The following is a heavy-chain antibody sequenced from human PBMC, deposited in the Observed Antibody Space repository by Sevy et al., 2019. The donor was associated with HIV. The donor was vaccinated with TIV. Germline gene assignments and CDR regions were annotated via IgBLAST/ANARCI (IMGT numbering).Heavy chain of an antibody. D-gene: IGHD4-17*01. CDR2: ISNSGSAK. V-gene: IGHV3-48*03. CDR1: GFPFGSYE. CDR3: ARDLPPSATTVAHFDY. Sequence: GGSLRLSCTASGFPFGSYEMNWVRQAPGKGLEWVSYISNSGSAKYYSDSVRGRFTISRDNAKNSLYLQMNSLRAEDPAVYYCARDLPPSATTVAHFDYWGRGTLVTVSS. J-gene: IGHJ4*02.